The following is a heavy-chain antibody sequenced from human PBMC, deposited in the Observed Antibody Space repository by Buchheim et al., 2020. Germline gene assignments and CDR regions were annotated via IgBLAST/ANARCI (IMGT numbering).Heavy chain of an antibody. CDR3: AKTYSNYDEVHFDY. D-gene: IGHD4-11*01. CDR2: ISYDGSNK. J-gene: IGHJ4*02. CDR1: GFTFSSYG. V-gene: IGHV3-30*18. Sequence: VQLVESGGGVVQPGRSLRLSCAASGFTFSSYGMHWVRQAPGKGLEWVAVISYDGSNKYYADSVKGRFTISRDNSKNTLYLQMNSLRAEDTAVYYCAKTYSNYDEVHFDYWGQGTL.